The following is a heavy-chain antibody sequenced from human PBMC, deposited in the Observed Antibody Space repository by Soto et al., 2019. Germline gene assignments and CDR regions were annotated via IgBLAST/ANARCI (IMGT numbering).Heavy chain of an antibody. CDR2: INPDGSST. CDR1: GFTFRSYW. J-gene: IGHJ6*02. D-gene: IGHD3-3*01. V-gene: IGHV3-74*01. CDR3: ARDLIHYDFWSGYSTYVYYGMDV. Sequence: PGGSLRLSCAASGFTFRSYWIHWVRQVPGKGLLWVSRINPDGSSTNYADSVKGRFTISRDDAQNSVFLQMNSLRAEDTAVYYCARDLIHYDFWSGYSTYVYYGMDVWGQGTTVTVSS.